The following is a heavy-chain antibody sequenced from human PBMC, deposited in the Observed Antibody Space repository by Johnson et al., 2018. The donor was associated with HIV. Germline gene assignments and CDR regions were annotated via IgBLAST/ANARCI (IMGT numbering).Heavy chain of an antibody. D-gene: IGHD4-23*01. V-gene: IGHV3-30*18. CDR1: GLTFSSYG. Sequence: QVQLVESGGGVVQPGRSLRLSCAASGLTFSSYGMHWVRQAPGKGLEWVAVISYDGSNKYYADSVTGRFTISRDNSKNTLYLQMNSLRAEDTAVYYCAKLPGGNSGFVDAFDIWGQGTMVTVSS. CDR2: ISYDGSNK. J-gene: IGHJ3*02. CDR3: AKLPGGNSGFVDAFDI.